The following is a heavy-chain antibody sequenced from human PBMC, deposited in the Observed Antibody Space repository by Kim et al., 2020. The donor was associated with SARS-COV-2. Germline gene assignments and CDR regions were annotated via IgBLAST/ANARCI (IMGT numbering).Heavy chain of an antibody. CDR3: AKGFYFGSGCYLDY. J-gene: IGHJ4*02. CDR2: ISGNSDDT. D-gene: IGHD3-10*01. V-gene: IGHV3-23*01. CDR1: GFTFTIYS. Sequence: GGSLRLSCAASGFTFTIYSMTWVRQAPGKGLEWVSTISGNSDDTFYADSVKGRLTISRDNSRNTVYLHINSLRADDTALYYCAKGFYFGSGCYLDYWGQGTLVTVPS.